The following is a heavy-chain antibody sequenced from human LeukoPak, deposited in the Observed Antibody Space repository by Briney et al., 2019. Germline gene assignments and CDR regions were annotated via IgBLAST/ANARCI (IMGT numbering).Heavy chain of an antibody. CDR2: INPSGGST. CDR3: ARGLSSTSSFYYNYYYMDV. Sequence: ASVKVSCKASGYTFTSYYMHWVRQAPGQGLEWMGIINPSGGSTNYAQKFQGRVTMTRDMSTSTVYMELSSLRSEDTAVYFCARGLSSTSSFYYNYYYMDVRGKGTTVTVSS. CDR1: GYTFTSYY. V-gene: IGHV1-46*01. D-gene: IGHD2-2*01. J-gene: IGHJ6*03.